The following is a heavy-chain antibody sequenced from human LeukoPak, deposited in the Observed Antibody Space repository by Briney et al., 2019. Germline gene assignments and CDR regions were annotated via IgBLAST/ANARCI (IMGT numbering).Heavy chain of an antibody. Sequence: SETLSLTCTVSGGSISSYYWSWIRQPPGKGLEWIGYIYYSGSTNYNPSLKSRVTISVDTSKNQFSLKLSSVTAADTAVYYCARVDGYSSSSYVDYWGQGTLVTVSS. CDR3: ARVDGYSSSSYVDY. J-gene: IGHJ4*02. CDR2: IYYSGST. D-gene: IGHD6-13*01. V-gene: IGHV4-59*01. CDR1: GGSISSYY.